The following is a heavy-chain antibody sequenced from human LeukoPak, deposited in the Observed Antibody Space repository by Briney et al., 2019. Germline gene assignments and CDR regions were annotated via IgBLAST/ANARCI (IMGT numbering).Heavy chain of an antibody. CDR1: GFTFRSSG. CDR3: AKAPVTSCRGAFCYPFDY. J-gene: IGHJ4*02. D-gene: IGHD2-15*01. CDR2: MSSSDDGR. V-gene: IGHV3-23*01. Sequence: PGETLRLSCAASGFTFRSSGMSWVRQAPGKGLEWVSAMSSSDDGRYYAASVRGRFTISRDTSRSTLYLQMNSLRAEDAAVYYCAKAPVTSCRGAFCYPFDYWGQGTLVTVSS.